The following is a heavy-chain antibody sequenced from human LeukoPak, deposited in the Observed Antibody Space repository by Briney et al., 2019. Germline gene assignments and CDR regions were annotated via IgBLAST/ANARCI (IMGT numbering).Heavy chain of an antibody. V-gene: IGHV3-30*18. D-gene: IGHD6-19*01. CDR3: AKAESGWETDGFDI. J-gene: IGHJ3*02. Sequence: PGGSLRLSCAASGFIFSSYGMHWVRQAPGKGLEWVAVISYDGSNKYYADSVKGRFTISRDNSKNTLYLQMNSLRAEDTAVYYCAKAESGWETDGFDIWGQGTMVTVSS. CDR1: GFIFSSYG. CDR2: ISYDGSNK.